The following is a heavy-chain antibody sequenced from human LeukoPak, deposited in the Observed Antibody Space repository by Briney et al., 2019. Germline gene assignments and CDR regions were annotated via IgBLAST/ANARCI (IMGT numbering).Heavy chain of an antibody. CDR2: IFHSGST. V-gene: IGHV4-30-2*01. CDR3: ARVIVRYGSGSYYNSNTPHYYYYYMDV. D-gene: IGHD3-10*01. J-gene: IGHJ6*03. Sequence: SQTLSLTCAVSGGSISSGGYSWSWIRQPPGVGLEWIGYIFHSGSTYYNPSLKSRVTISVDTSKNQFSLKLSSVTAADTAVYYCARVIVRYGSGSYYNSNTPHYYYYYMDVWGKGTTVTVSS. CDR1: GGSISSGGYS.